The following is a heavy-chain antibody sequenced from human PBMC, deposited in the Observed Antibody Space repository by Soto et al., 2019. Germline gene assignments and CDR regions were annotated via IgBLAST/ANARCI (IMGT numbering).Heavy chain of an antibody. V-gene: IGHV4-39*01. CDR3: ARRRGVVQDGMDV. Sequence: QLQLQESGPGLVKPSETLSLTCTVSGGSIRSSSSYWDWIRQPPGKGLEWIGSIYCSGSSYYNPSLKSPVIISMDKAKNQFSLNVSSVTAADTAVYYCARRRGVVQDGMDVWGQGTTVIVSS. D-gene: IGHD3-3*01. CDR2: IYCSGSS. J-gene: IGHJ6*02. CDR1: GGSIRSSSSY.